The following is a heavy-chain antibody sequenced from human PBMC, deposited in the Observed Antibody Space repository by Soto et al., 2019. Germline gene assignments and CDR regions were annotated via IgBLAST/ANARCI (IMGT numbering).Heavy chain of an antibody. D-gene: IGHD6-19*01. J-gene: IGHJ4*02. CDR1: GFSLSTSGVG. Sequence: SGPTLVKPTQTLTLTCTFSGFSLSTSGVGVGWIRQPPGKALEWLALIYWDDDKRYSPSLKSRLTITKDTSKNQVVLTMTNMDPVDTATYYCAHRKEEPWLADPQPDFDYWGQGTLVTVSS. V-gene: IGHV2-5*02. CDR2: IYWDDDK. CDR3: AHRKEEPWLADPQPDFDY.